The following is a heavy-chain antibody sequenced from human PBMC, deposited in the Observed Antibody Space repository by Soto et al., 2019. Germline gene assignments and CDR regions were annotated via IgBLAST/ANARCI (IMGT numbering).Heavy chain of an antibody. J-gene: IGHJ4*02. CDR3: ARALQTYYYSSGRYSLDH. D-gene: IGHD6-19*01. V-gene: IGHV4-61*01. CDR2: IYYSGST. Sequence: PSETLSLTCTVSGDSVSSGSYYWSWIRQPPGKGLEWIGYIYYSGSTNYNPSLKSRVTISLDTSQNQFSLKLTSVTAADTAVYYCARALQTYYYSSGRYSLDHWGQGALVTVSS. CDR1: GDSVSSGSYY.